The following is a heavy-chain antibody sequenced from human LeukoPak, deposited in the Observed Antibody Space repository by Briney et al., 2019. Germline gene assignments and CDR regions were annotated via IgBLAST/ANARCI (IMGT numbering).Heavy chain of an antibody. CDR3: ARDPGRCSSTSCYPDY. CDR2: ISSRSSYI. CDR1: GFTFSTYS. V-gene: IGHV3-21*01. Sequence: GGSLRLSCAVSGFTFSTYSMNWVRQAPGKGLEWVSSISSRSSYIYYADSVKGRFTISRDNAKNSLYLQMNSLRAEDTAVYYCARDPGRCSSTSCYPDYWGQGTLVTVSS. D-gene: IGHD2-2*01. J-gene: IGHJ4*02.